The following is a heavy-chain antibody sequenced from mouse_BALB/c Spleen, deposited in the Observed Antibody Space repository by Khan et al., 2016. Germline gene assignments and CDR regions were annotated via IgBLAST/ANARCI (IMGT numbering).Heavy chain of an antibody. CDR1: GFTFSSYA. J-gene: IGHJ2*01. V-gene: IGHV5-9-4*01. Sequence: EVELVESGGGLVKPGGSLKLSCAASGFTFSSYAMSWVRQSPEKRLEWVAEISSGGSYTYYPDTVTGRFTISRDNAKNTLYLERSSLRSEDTAMYYCARDSSGYYFDYWGQGTTLTVSS. CDR3: ARDSSGYYFDY. CDR2: ISSGGSYT. D-gene: IGHD3-1*01.